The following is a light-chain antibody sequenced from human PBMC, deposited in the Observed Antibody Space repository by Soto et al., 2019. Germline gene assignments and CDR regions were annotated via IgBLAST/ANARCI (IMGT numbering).Light chain of an antibody. V-gene: IGKV3-20*01. Sequence: EIVLAQSPGTLSLSPGERATLSCRASQSVNSGYLAWYQHTPGQAPRLHIYDTSTRATGIPDRFSGSGSGTDFTLTISRLEPEDFAVFYCQQYGSSPRTFGQGTKVDIK. CDR3: QQYGSSPRT. CDR2: DTS. CDR1: QSVNSGY. J-gene: IGKJ1*01.